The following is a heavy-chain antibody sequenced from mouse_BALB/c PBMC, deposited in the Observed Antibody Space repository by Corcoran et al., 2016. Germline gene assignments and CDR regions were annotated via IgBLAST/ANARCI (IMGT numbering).Heavy chain of an antibody. CDR1: GYAFTNYL. Sequence: QVQLQQSGAELVRPGTSVKVSCKASGYAFTNYLIEWVKQRPGQGLEWIGVINPGSGGTNYNEKFKGKATLTADKSSSTAYMQLSSLTSDDSAVYFCARQGLWSDYWGQGTTLTVSS. CDR3: ARQGLWSDY. V-gene: IGHV1-54*01. D-gene: IGHD1-1*02. CDR2: INPGSGGT. J-gene: IGHJ2*01.